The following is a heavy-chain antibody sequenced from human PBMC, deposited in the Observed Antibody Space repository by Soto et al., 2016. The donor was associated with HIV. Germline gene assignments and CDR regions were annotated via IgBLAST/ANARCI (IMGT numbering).Heavy chain of an antibody. Sequence: QAQLVESGGGLVKPGGSLRLSCAASAFTFSDHYMSWIRQAPGKGLERISYINNRGTTKNYADSVKGRFTISRDNAKNSLYLQMNRLRVEDTAVYYCAREGWDCGGGTCYRYFDLWGRGTLVTVSS. CDR1: AFTFSDHY. V-gene: IGHV3-11*04. CDR2: INNRGTTK. D-gene: IGHD2-21*01. CDR3: AREGWDCGGGTCYRYFDL. J-gene: IGHJ2*01.